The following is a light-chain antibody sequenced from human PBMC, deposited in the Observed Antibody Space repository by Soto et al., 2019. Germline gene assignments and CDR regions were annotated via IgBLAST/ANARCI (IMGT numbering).Light chain of an antibody. J-gene: IGKJ1*01. Sequence: DIQLTQSPYVLSASVGDTLTITCRASQALSNYLAWYQQKPGKAGRLLIYDGSNLESGVPSRFSGSGSGSEFTLTISSLQPDDSATYYCQQYNTFSRTVGQGTQVEIK. CDR3: QQYNTFSRT. V-gene: IGKV1-5*01. CDR1: QALSNY. CDR2: DGS.